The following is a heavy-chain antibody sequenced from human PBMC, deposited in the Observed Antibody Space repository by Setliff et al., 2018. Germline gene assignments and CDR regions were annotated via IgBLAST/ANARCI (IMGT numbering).Heavy chain of an antibody. D-gene: IGHD3-3*01. J-gene: IGHJ3*02. CDR2: IYPGDSDT. CDR1: GYGFTSYW. Sequence: GESLKIYCKGSGYGFTSYWIGWVRQMPGKGLEWMGIIYPGDSDTRYSPSFQGQVTISADKSISTAYLQWSSLKASDTAMYYCARQAIFGSDAFDIWGQGTMVTVSS. CDR3: ARQAIFGSDAFDI. V-gene: IGHV5-51*01.